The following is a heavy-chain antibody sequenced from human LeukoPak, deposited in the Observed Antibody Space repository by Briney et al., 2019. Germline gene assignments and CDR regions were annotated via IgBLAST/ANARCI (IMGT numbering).Heavy chain of an antibody. J-gene: IGHJ4*02. V-gene: IGHV3-30*14. D-gene: IGHD5-18*01. CDR2: ISYDGSNK. CDR1: GFTLGSFA. Sequence: GGSLRLSCAASGFTLGSFAMHWVRQAPGKGLERVAVISYDGSNKYYTDSVKGRFTISRDNSKNTLYLQMNSLRVEDTAVYYCVRGGIHLWWNFDYWGQGTLVTVSS. CDR3: VRGGIHLWWNFDY.